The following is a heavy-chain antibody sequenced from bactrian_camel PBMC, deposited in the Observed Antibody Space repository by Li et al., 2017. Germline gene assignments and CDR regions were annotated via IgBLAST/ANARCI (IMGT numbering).Heavy chain of an antibody. D-gene: IGHD5*01. CDR3: AADCGYGGTWYLRVTND. J-gene: IGHJ4*01. Sequence: HVQLVESGGDLVQPGGSLRLSCAASGKGPNGYCAGWFRQAAGREREGVASFHTGAGEATYIDSVKGRFTISRENGKRIVYLQMNDLRIKDTGVYYCAADCGYGGTWYLRVTNDWGQGTQVTVS. CDR2: FHTGAGEA. V-gene: IGHV3S53*01. CDR1: GKGPNGYC.